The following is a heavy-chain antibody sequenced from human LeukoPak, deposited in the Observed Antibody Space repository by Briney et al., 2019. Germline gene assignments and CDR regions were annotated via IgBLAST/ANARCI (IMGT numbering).Heavy chain of an antibody. J-gene: IGHJ4*02. D-gene: IGHD3-10*01. V-gene: IGHV4-34*01. CDR2: INHSGST. Sequence: SETLSLTCAVYGGSFSNYYWSWIRQSPGKGLEWIGEINHSGSTYYNPSLKSRVTMSVDTSKNQFSLNLSSVTAEDTAVYYCTGNYYGSGSYADFDYWGQGTLVTVSS. CDR3: TGNYYGSGSYADFDY. CDR1: GGSFSNYY.